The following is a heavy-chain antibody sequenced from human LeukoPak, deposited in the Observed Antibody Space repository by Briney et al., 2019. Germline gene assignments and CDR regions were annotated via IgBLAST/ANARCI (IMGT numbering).Heavy chain of an antibody. V-gene: IGHV3-23*01. D-gene: IGHD6-19*01. CDR1: GFTFSSYA. J-gene: IGHJ5*02. CDR3: AKADSSGWYESNWFDP. CDR2: ISGSGDSDST. Sequence: GGSLRLSCAASGFTFSSYAMSWDRQAPGKGLEWVSGISGSGDSDSTYYADSVKGRFTISRDNSRNTLYLQMSSLRAEDTAVYYCAKADSSGWYESNWFDPWGQGTLVTVSS.